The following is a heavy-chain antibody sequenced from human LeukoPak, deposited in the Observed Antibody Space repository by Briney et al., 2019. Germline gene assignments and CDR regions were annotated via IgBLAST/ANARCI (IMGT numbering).Heavy chain of an antibody. D-gene: IGHD2-21*02. J-gene: IGHJ4*02. CDR3: ASGDLAYCGGDCYSPAFDY. V-gene: IGHV1-69*01. Sequence: SVKVSCKASGGSFRSYGVNWVRQAPGQGLEWMGGIIPILDTENYAQKFQGRVTITADESTSTAYMELSSLRSEDTAVYYCASGDLAYCGGDCYSPAFDYWGQGTLVTVSS. CDR1: GGSFRSYG. CDR2: IIPILDTE.